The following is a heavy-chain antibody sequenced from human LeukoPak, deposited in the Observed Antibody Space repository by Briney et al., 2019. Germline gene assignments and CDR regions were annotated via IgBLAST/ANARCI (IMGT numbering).Heavy chain of an antibody. Sequence: SETLSLTCAVYGGSFSGYYWSWIRQPPGKGLEWIGEINHSGSTNYNPSLKSRVTISVDTPKKQFSLKLRSVTAADTAVYYCARVGRYCSSSSCYPRVHYMDVWGKGTTVTVSS. V-gene: IGHV4-34*01. J-gene: IGHJ6*03. CDR3: ARVGRYCSSSSCYPRVHYMDV. D-gene: IGHD2-2*01. CDR2: INHSGST. CDR1: GGSFSGYY.